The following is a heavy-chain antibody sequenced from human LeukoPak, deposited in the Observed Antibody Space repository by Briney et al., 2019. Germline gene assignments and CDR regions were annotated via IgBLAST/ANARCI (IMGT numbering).Heavy chain of an antibody. Sequence: SETLSLTCTVSGYSISSGYYWGWIRQPPGKGLEWIGSIYDSGSTYYNPSLKSRVTISVDTSKNQFSLKLSSVTAADTAVYYCARVNYYDSSGSEAYEDYWGQGTLVAVSS. CDR3: ARVNYYDSSGSEAYEDY. CDR2: IYDSGST. CDR1: GYSISSGYY. D-gene: IGHD3-22*01. J-gene: IGHJ4*02. V-gene: IGHV4-38-2*02.